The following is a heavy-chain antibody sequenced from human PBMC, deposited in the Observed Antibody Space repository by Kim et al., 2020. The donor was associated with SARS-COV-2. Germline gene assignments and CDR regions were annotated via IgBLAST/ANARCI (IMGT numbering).Heavy chain of an antibody. CDR3: ARDLASRGGSYYDGYSYPLNGYYYFDL. Sequence: SETLSLTCTVSGGSIRSDNYYWGWIRQSPGKGLEWIGSVYYSGITYFQTSLTSRVTISVDTSKSQFYLNLKSVTAADTAVYYCARDLASRGGSYYDGYSYPLNGYYYFDLWGRGTLVTVSS. D-gene: IGHD3-10*01. V-gene: IGHV4-39*07. CDR2: VYYSGIT. J-gene: IGHJ2*01. CDR1: GGSIRSDNYY.